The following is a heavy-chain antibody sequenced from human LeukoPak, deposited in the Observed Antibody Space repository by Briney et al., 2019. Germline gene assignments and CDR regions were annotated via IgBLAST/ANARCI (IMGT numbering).Heavy chain of an antibody. CDR3: ARHEVEGGATWDYFDY. J-gene: IGHJ4*02. V-gene: IGHV4-39*01. CDR2: IYYSGST. CDR1: GGSISSSSYY. Sequence: PSETLSLTCTVSGGSISSSSYYWGWIRQPPGKGLEWIGSIYYSGSTYYNPSLKSRVTISVDTSKNQFSLKLSCVTAADTAVYYCARHEVEGGATWDYFDYWGQGTLVTVSS. D-gene: IGHD1-26*01.